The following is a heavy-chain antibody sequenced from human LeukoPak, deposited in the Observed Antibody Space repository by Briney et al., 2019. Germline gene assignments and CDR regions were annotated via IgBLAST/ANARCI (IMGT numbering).Heavy chain of an antibody. D-gene: IGHD3-10*01. CDR2: IKQDGSEK. J-gene: IGHJ4*02. CDR3: ARDLKYYGSGSYPY. V-gene: IGHV3-7*01. Sequence: GGSLRLSCAASGFTFSSYWMSWVRQAPGKGLEWVANIKQDGSEKYYVDSVKGRFTISRDNAKNSLYLQMNSLRAEDTAVYYCARDLKYYGSGSYPYWGQGTLVTVSS. CDR1: GFTFSSYW.